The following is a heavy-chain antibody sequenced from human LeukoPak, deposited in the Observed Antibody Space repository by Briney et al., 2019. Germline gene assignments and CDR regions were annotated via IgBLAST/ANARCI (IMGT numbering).Heavy chain of an antibody. V-gene: IGHV1-2*04. CDR2: INPNSGGT. CDR3: AREGLYSSSWYRY. D-gene: IGHD6-13*01. J-gene: IGHJ4*02. Sequence: ASVKVSCKASGYTFTGYYMHWVRQAPGQGLEWMGWINPNSGGTNYAQKFQGWVTMTRDTSISTAYMELSRLRSDDTAVYYCAREGLYSSSWYRYWGQGTLVTVSS. CDR1: GYTFTGYY.